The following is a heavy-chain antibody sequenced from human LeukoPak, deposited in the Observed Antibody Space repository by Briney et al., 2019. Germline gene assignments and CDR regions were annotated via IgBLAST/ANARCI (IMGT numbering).Heavy chain of an antibody. CDR2: IYYSGST. V-gene: IGHV4-39*01. D-gene: IGHD1-7*01. CDR3: ARRGWNYAALFDY. CDR1: GGSISSSSYY. J-gene: IGHJ4*02. Sequence: PSETLSLTCTVSGGSISSSSYYWGWIRQPPGKGLEWIGSIYYSGSTYYNPSLKGRVTISVDTSKNQFSLKLSSVTAADTAVYYCARRGWNYAALFDYWGQGTLVTVSS.